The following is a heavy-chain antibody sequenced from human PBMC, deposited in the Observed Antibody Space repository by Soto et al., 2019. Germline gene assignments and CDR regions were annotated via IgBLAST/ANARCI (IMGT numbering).Heavy chain of an antibody. J-gene: IGHJ4*02. CDR1: GGSISSGDYY. CDR2: IYYSGST. D-gene: IGHD2-15*01. V-gene: IGHV4-30-4*01. CDR3: ARRYCSGGSCYFDY. Sequence: SETLSLTCTVSGGSISSGDYYWSWIRQPPGKDLEWIGYIYYSGSTYYNPSLKSRVTISVDTSKNQFSLKLSSVTAADTAVYYCARRYCSGGSCYFDYWGQGTLVTVSS.